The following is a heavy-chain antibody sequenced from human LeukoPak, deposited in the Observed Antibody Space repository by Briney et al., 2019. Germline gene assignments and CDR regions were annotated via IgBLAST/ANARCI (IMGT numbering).Heavy chain of an antibody. CDR3: AKDHALRWLVVTAIRYFDY. J-gene: IGHJ4*02. V-gene: IGHV3-30*18. CDR2: ISYDGSNK. D-gene: IGHD2-21*02. Sequence: GGSLRLSCAASGFTFSSYGMHWVRQAPGKGLEWVAVISYDGSNKYYADSVKGRFTISRDNSKNTLYLQMNSLRAEDTAVYYCAKDHALRWLVVTAIRYFDYWGQGTLVTVSS. CDR1: GFTFSSYG.